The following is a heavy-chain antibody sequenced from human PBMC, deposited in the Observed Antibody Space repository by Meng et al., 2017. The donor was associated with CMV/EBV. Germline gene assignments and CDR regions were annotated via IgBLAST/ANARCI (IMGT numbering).Heavy chain of an antibody. V-gene: IGHV1-2*02. CDR3: ARVGETIFGAVTHLDH. D-gene: IGHD3-3*01. J-gene: IGHJ4*02. CDR1: GYTLTGYS. CDR2: INPNSGDA. Sequence: ASVKVSCKASGYTLTGYSMHWVRQAPGQGLEWMGWINPNSGDAHYAQKFQGRVTMTRDTSISTAYMEVSSLRSDDTAVYYCARVGETIFGAVTHLDHWGQGTLVTVSS.